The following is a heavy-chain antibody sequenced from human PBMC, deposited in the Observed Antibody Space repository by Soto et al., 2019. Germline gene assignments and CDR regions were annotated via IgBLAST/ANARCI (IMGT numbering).Heavy chain of an antibody. Sequence: ASETLSLTCAVSGGSISSGGYSWSWIRQPPGKGLEWIGYIYHSGSTYYNPSLKSRVTISVDRSKNQFSLKLSSVTAADTAVYYCARERLGGFDYWGQGTLVTVSS. CDR2: IYHSGST. D-gene: IGHD3-16*01. V-gene: IGHV4-30-2*01. J-gene: IGHJ4*02. CDR3: ARERLGGFDY. CDR1: GGSISSGGYS.